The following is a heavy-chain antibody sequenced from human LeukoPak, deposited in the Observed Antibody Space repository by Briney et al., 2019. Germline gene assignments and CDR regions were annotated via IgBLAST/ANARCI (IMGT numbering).Heavy chain of an antibody. V-gene: IGHV3-11*04. D-gene: IGHD3-3*01. CDR3: ARGPAGYYDFWSGYYSFDY. J-gene: IGHJ4*02. CDR2: ISSSGSTI. Sequence: LSLTCTVSGGSISSYYWSWIRQAPGKGLEWVSYISSSGSTIYYADSVKGRFTISRDNAKNSLYLQMNSLRAEDTAVYYCARGPAGYYDFWSGYYSFDYWGQGTLVTVSS. CDR1: GGSISSYY.